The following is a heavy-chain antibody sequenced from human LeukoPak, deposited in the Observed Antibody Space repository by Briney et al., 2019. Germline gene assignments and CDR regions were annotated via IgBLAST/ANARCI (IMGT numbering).Heavy chain of an antibody. J-gene: IGHJ6*03. CDR2: INTNTGNP. D-gene: IGHD4-11*01. Sequence: ASVKVSCKASGYTFTSYAMNWVRQAPGQGLEGMGWINTNTGNPTYAQGFTGRFVFSLDTSVSTAYLQISSLKAEDTAVYYCARAMTTVTTYYYYYYMDVWGKGTTVTVSS. V-gene: IGHV7-4-1*02. CDR1: GYTFTSYA. CDR3: ARAMTTVTTYYYYYYMDV.